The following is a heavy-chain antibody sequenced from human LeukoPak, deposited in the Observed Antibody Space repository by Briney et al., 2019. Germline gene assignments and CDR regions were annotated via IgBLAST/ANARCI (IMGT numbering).Heavy chain of an antibody. Sequence: PSETLSLTCSVSGGSISSYYWSWIRQPPGKGLEWIGRIYTSGSTNYNPSLKSRVTISVDTSKNQFSLKLSSVTAADTAVYYCARGGISSSSLFYYYYYGMDVWGQGTTVTVSS. CDR2: IYTSGST. J-gene: IGHJ6*02. CDR1: GGSISSYY. CDR3: ARGGISSSSLFYYYYYGMDV. V-gene: IGHV4-4*07. D-gene: IGHD6-6*01.